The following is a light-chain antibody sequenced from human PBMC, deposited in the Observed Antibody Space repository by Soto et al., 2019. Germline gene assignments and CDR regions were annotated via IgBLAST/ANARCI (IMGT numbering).Light chain of an antibody. Sequence: DIQMTQSPSTLSASLGDRVTITCRASQSISRWLAWYQQKPGEAPKLLIYDASSLESGVPSRFSGSGSGTGFTVTINSLQPDDIATYYCQQYDNVGTFGQGTKVEIK. CDR2: DAS. J-gene: IGKJ1*01. CDR1: QSISRW. CDR3: QQYDNVGT. V-gene: IGKV1-5*01.